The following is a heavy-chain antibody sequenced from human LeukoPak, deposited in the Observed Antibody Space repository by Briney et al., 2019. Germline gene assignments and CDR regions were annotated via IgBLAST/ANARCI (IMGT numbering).Heavy chain of an antibody. Sequence: GGSLRLSCAASGFTFSSYAMSWVRQAPGKGLEWVSAISGSGGSTYYADSVKGRFTISRDNSKNTLYLQMNSLGAEDTAVYYCAKSMTTVTTSGRVGYWGQGTLVTVSS. J-gene: IGHJ4*02. CDR3: AKSMTTVTTSGRVGY. CDR2: ISGSGGST. V-gene: IGHV3-23*01. D-gene: IGHD4-17*01. CDR1: GFTFSSYA.